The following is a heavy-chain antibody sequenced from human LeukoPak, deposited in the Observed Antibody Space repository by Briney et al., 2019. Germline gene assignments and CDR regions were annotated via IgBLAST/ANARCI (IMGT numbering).Heavy chain of an antibody. V-gene: IGHV4-59*01. CDR2: IYYSGST. Sequence: SETLSLTCTVSGGSISSDYWSWIRQPPGKGLEWIGYIYYSGSTKYNPSLKSRVTISVDTSKNQFSLKLRSVTAADTAVYYCARSGADPLSDAFDIWGQGTMVTVSS. J-gene: IGHJ3*02. D-gene: IGHD1-26*01. CDR1: GGSISSDY. CDR3: ARSGADPLSDAFDI.